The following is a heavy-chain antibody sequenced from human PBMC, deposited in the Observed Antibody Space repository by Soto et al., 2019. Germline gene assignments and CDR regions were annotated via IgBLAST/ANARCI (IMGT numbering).Heavy chain of an antibody. V-gene: IGHV3-23*01. D-gene: IGHD2-2*01. Sequence: GGSLRLSCAASGFTFSSSAMAWVRQAPGKGLEWVSTISGRSDSTYYADSVKGRFTISRDNSKNTLYLQMNSLRAEDTAVYYCARDTSHYDYWGQGTLVTVSS. CDR1: GFTFSSSA. J-gene: IGHJ4*02. CDR3: ARDTSHYDY. CDR2: ISGRSDST.